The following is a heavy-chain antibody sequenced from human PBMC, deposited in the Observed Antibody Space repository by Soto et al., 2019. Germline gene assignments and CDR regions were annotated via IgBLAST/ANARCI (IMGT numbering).Heavy chain of an antibody. CDR3: AMLGGWSGGSSGMDV. D-gene: IGHD6-19*01. Sequence: EVQLVESGGGLVQPGGSMRLSCAASGLIFSDYHMDWVRQAPGNGLEWVGRIRRKANSYTTEYAASVKGSFTISRDDSKISLYLQMNSLKSEDTAVYYCAMLGGWSGGSSGMDVWGQGTTVTVSS. J-gene: IGHJ6*02. CDR2: IRRKANSYTT. V-gene: IGHV3-72*01. CDR1: GLIFSDYH.